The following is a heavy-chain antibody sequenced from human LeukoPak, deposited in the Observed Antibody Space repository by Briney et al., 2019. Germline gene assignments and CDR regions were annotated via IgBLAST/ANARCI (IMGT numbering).Heavy chain of an antibody. V-gene: IGHV3-7*01. D-gene: IGHD6-19*01. CDR2: IKQDGSEK. J-gene: IGHJ4*02. CDR1: GFTFSSYW. Sequence: GGSLRLSCAASGFTFSSYWMSWVRQAPGKGLEWVANIKQDGSEKCYVDSVKGRFTISRDNAKNSLYLQMNSLRAEDTAVYYCARDSSGWHIDYWGQGTLVTVSS. CDR3: ARDSSGWHIDY.